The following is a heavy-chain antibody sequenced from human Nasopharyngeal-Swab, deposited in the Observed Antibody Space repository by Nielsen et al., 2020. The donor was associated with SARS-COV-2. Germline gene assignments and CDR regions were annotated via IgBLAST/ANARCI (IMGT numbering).Heavy chain of an antibody. CDR1: GFTFSIYA. CDR3: AKGYSSGWVPYEY. V-gene: IGHV3-23*01. D-gene: IGHD6-19*01. CDR2: ISGSGGTI. Sequence: SGVSGFTFSIYAMNWVRQAPGKGLEWVSGISGSGGTIYYVDSVKGRFTISRDNSRNSLYLHTSNLRAEDTAIYYCAKGYSSGWVPYEYWGQGTLVTVSS. J-gene: IGHJ4*02.